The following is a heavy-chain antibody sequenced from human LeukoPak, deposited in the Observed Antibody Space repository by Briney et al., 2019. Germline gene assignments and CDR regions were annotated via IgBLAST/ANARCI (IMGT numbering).Heavy chain of an antibody. CDR3: ARGRLLPASPNYYYYYMDV. D-gene: IGHD2-15*01. J-gene: IGHJ6*03. V-gene: IGHV4-4*07. CDR2: IYTSGST. CDR1: GGSISSYY. Sequence: SETLSLTCTVSGGSISSYYWSWIRQPAQKGLEWIWRIYTSGSTNYNPSLKSRVTMSVDTSKNQFSLKLSSVTAAATAVYYCARGRLLPASPNYYYYYMDVWGKGTTVTVSS.